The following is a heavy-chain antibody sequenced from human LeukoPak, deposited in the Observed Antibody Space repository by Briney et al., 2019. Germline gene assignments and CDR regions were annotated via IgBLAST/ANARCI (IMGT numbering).Heavy chain of an antibody. V-gene: IGHV5-51*01. CDR3: ARHGVDILTGYYVY. CDR1: GYSFTSYW. J-gene: IGHJ4*02. CDR2: IYPSDSNT. Sequence: GESLQISCKGSGYSFTSYWIGWVRQMAGKGLEWMGIIYPSDSNTRYSPSFQGQVTISADKSINTAYLQWSSLEASDTAMYYCARHGVDILTGYYVYWGQGTPVTLSS. D-gene: IGHD3-9*01.